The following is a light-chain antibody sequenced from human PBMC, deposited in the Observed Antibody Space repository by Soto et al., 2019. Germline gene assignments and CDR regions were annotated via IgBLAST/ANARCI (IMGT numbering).Light chain of an antibody. CDR1: QGVSSY. V-gene: IGKV3D-11*01. CDR2: DAS. J-gene: IGKJ5*01. Sequence: EIVLTQSPATLSLSPGERATLSCRASQGVSSYLAWYQQKPGQAPRLLIYDASNRATGIPARFSGSGPGTDFTLTISSLEPEDFAVYYCQQRSNWHWITFGQGTRLEIK. CDR3: QQRSNWHWIT.